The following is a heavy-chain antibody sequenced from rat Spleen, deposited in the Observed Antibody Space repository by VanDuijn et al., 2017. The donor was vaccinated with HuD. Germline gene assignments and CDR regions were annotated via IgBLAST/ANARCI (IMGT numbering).Heavy chain of an antibody. D-gene: IGHD1-4*01. V-gene: IGHV2-6*01. CDR1: GIYFTITG. CDR2: ITIGGDT. J-gene: IGHJ3*01. Sequence: QVQLKESGPGLVPPPQTLSLTCTVSGIYFTITGVSCVRQLPGKGLEWIAAITIGGDTYYNSAIKSRLSISRDTSKSQVFLKMNSLQTEDTATYFCIRESLPGFNSHWFLYWGQGTLVTVSS. CDR3: IRESLPGFNSHWFLY.